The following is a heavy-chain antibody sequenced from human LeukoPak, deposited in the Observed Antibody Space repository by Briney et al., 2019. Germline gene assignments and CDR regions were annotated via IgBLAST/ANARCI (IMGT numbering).Heavy chain of an antibody. V-gene: IGHV4-39*07. CDR2: IYYSGST. Sequence: SETLSLTCTVSGGSISSSSYYWGWIRQPPGKGLEWIGSIYYSGSTYYNPSLKSRVTISVDTSKNQFSLKLSSVTASDTAVYYCARVDYYDSSGFDYWGQGTLVTVSS. CDR3: ARVDYYDSSGFDY. D-gene: IGHD3-22*01. J-gene: IGHJ4*02. CDR1: GGSISSSSYY.